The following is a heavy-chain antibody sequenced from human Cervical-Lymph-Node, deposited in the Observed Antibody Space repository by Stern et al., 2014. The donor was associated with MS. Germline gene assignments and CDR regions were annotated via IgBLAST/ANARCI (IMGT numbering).Heavy chain of an antibody. Sequence: VQLQESGPRLVKPSGTLSLTCVISGGSISSENWWTWVRQPPGKGLEWIGEIYNTGGTSYNTSLKSRVTMSVDRSKNQFSLTLQSVTAADTAVYFCARSADDSGTYYWYIDLWGRGTLVTVSS. D-gene: IGHD3-10*01. CDR2: IYNTGGT. CDR3: ARSADDSGTYYWYIDL. J-gene: IGHJ2*01. V-gene: IGHV4-4*02. CDR1: GGSISSENW.